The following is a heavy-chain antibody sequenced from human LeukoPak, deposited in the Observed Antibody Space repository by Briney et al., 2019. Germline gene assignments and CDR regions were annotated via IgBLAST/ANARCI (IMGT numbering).Heavy chain of an antibody. CDR3: ARDAAMVLDY. D-gene: IGHD5-18*01. Sequence: PSETLSLTCTVSGGSISSYYCSWIRQPAGKGLEWVGRISTSGSTYYNPSLKSRVTMSVDTSKNQFSLKLSSVTAADTAVYYCARDAAMVLDYWGQGTLVTVSS. J-gene: IGHJ4*02. CDR2: ISTSGST. V-gene: IGHV4-4*07. CDR1: GGSISSYY.